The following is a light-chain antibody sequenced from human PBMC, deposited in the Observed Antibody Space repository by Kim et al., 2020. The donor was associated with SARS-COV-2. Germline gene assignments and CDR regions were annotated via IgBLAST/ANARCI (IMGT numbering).Light chain of an antibody. CDR3: QQYNNWPPCT. Sequence: VSPGSSATLSCRASQSVSSNLAWYQQKPGQAPRLLIYGASTRATGIPARFSGSGSGTEFTLTISSLQSEDFAVYYGQQYNNWPPCTFGQGTKLEI. V-gene: IGKV3-15*01. CDR1: QSVSSN. J-gene: IGKJ2*02. CDR2: GAS.